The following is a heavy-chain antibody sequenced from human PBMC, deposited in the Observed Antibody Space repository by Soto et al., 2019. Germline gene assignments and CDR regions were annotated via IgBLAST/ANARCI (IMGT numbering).Heavy chain of an antibody. D-gene: IGHD3-3*01. CDR3: ARDRYSYYDFWSGSLPYYYYGMDV. CDR2: IKQDGSEK. V-gene: IGHV3-7*01. CDR1: GFTFSSYW. Sequence: EVQLVESGGGLVQPGGSLRLSCAASGFTFSSYWMSWVRQAPGKGLEWVANIKQDGSEKYYVDSVKGRFTISRDNAKNSLHLXXNXLRAEDTAVYYCARDRYSYYDFWSGSLPYYYYGMDVWGQGTTVTVSS. J-gene: IGHJ6*02.